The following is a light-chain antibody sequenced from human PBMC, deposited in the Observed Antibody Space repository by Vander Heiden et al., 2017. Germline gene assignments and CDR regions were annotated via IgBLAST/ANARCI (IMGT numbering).Light chain of an antibody. CDR2: DAS. CDR3: QQRSNWPLMYT. V-gene: IGKV3-11*01. J-gene: IGKJ2*01. CDR1: PSVSSY. Sequence: EIVLTQSPATLSLPPGERATLSCRASPSVSSYLAWYQQKPGQAPRLLIYDASNRATGIPARFSGSGSGTDFTLTISSLEPEDFAVYYCQQRSNWPLMYTFGQGTKLEIK.